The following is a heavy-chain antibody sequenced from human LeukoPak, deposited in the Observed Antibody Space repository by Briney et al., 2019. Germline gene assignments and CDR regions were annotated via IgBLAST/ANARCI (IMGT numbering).Heavy chain of an antibody. Sequence: GGSLRLSCAASGFIFSTYGMHWVRRTPGQGLEWVAFIRNDGTTKYYTDSVKGRFTLSRDNSKNTLYLQINSLRPEDTAVYYCARTYSSSWGIIDYWGQGTLVTVPS. CDR1: GFIFSTYG. J-gene: IGHJ4*02. D-gene: IGHD2-2*01. CDR3: ARTYSSSWGIIDY. V-gene: IGHV3-30*02. CDR2: IRNDGTTK.